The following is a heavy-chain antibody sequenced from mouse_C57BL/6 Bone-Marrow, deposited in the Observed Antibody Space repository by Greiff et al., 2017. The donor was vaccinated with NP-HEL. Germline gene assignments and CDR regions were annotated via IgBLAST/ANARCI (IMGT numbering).Heavy chain of an antibody. CDR3: ARDPLTGYFTY. Sequence: EVQGVESGGGLVKPGGSLKLSCAASGFTFSSYAMSWVRQTPEKRLEWVATISDGGSYTYYPDNVKGRFTISRDNAKNNLYLQMSHLKSEDTAMYYCARDPLTGYFTYWGQGTLVTVSA. J-gene: IGHJ3*01. D-gene: IGHD4-1*01. CDR2: ISDGGSYT. V-gene: IGHV5-4*01. CDR1: GFTFSSYA.